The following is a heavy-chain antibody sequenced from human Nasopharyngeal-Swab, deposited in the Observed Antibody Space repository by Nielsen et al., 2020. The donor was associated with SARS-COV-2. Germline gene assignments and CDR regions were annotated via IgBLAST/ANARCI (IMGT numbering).Heavy chain of an antibody. J-gene: IGHJ6*03. V-gene: IGHV3-21*05. Sequence: GGSLRLSCAASGFTFSSYSMNWVRQAPGKGLEWVSYISSSSSYTNYADSVKGRFTISRDNAKNSLYLQMNSLRAEDTAVYYCAREAMGIAVAGTSLGYMDVWGKGTTVTVSS. CDR1: GFTFSSYS. CDR2: ISSSSSYT. CDR3: AREAMGIAVAGTSLGYMDV. D-gene: IGHD6-19*01.